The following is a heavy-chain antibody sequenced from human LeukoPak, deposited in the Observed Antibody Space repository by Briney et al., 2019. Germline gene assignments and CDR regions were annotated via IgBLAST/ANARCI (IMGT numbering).Heavy chain of an antibody. CDR2: ISAYNGNT. Sequence: GASVKVSCKASGYTFTSYGISWVRQAPGQGLEWMGWISAYNGNTNYAQKLQGRVTMTTDTSTSTAYMELRSLRSDDTAVYYCARTERGSKGGYYYYMDVWGKGTTVTISS. D-gene: IGHD1-1*01. J-gene: IGHJ6*03. V-gene: IGHV1-18*01. CDR1: GYTFTSYG. CDR3: ARTERGSKGGYYYYMDV.